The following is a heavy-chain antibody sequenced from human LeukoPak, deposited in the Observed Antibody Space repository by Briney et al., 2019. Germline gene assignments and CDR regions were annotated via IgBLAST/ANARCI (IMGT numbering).Heavy chain of an antibody. Sequence: ASVKVSCKASGYTFTYRYLHWVRQAPGQALEWMGWITPFNGNTNYAQKFQDRVTITRDWSMSTAYMELSSLRSEDTAMYYCAITNVPAGAFDIWGQGTMVTVSS. D-gene: IGHD1-14*01. CDR3: AITNVPAGAFDI. CDR1: GYTFTYRY. J-gene: IGHJ3*02. CDR2: ITPFNGNT. V-gene: IGHV1-45*02.